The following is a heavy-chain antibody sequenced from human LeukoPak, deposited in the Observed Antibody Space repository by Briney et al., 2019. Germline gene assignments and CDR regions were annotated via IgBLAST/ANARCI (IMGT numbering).Heavy chain of an antibody. J-gene: IGHJ4*02. Sequence: GGSLRLSCAASEFTFSSYWMSWVRQAPGKGLEWVANIKQDGSEKYYVDSAKGRFTISRDNAKNSLYLQMNSLRAGDTAVYYCATGGSYYAYWGQGTLVTVSS. CDR2: IKQDGSEK. CDR3: ATGGSYYAY. D-gene: IGHD3-16*01. CDR1: EFTFSSYW. V-gene: IGHV3-7*03.